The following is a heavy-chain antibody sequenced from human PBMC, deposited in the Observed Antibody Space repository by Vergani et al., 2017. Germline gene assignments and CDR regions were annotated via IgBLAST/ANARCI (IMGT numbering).Heavy chain of an antibody. Sequence: VQLVESGGGVVQPGRSLRLSCAASGFTFSTYTMHWVRQAPGKGLEWVAVISHDGSKEYYADSVKGRFTISRDNSKNTLFVQMNSLRTEDTAVYYCAREYCTDGGCYSIFDYWGQGTLVTVSS. J-gene: IGHJ4*02. V-gene: IGHV3-30-3*01. CDR2: ISHDGSKE. CDR1: GFTFSTYT. CDR3: AREYCTDGGCYSIFDY. D-gene: IGHD2-15*01.